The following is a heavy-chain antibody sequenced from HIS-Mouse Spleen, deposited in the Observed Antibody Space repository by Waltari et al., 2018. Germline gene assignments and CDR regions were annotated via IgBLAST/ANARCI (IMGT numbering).Heavy chain of an antibody. V-gene: IGHV4-39*07. Sequence: QLQLQESGPGLVKPSETLSLTCTVSGGSISSSSYYWGWIRQPPGKGLEWIGSIYYSGGTYYNPSLKSRVTISVDTSKNQFSLKLSSVTAADTAVYYCARSRTGGWYFDLWGRGTLVTVSS. D-gene: IGHD7-27*01. CDR3: ARSRTGGWYFDL. J-gene: IGHJ2*01. CDR1: GGSISSSSYY. CDR2: IYYSGGT.